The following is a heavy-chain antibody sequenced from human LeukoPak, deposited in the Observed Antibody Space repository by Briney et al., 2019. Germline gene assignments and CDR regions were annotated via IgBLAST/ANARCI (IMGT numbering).Heavy chain of an antibody. Sequence: IPGGSLRLSCVDSGFTFTNAGMSWVRQAPGKGLEWIGRIKSKTDGETTNYAEPVRGRFTISRDDSKSAVYLQMNSLKIEDTAVYYCTTDLGTYYHGSQRLIPIDYWGQGTLVTVSS. J-gene: IGHJ4*02. D-gene: IGHD3-10*01. CDR1: GFTFTNAG. CDR2: IKSKTDGETT. V-gene: IGHV3-15*01. CDR3: TTDLGTYYHGSQRLIPIDY.